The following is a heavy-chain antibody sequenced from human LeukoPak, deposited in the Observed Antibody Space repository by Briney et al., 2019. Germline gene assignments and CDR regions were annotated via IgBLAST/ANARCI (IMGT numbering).Heavy chain of an antibody. CDR1: GFTFSSYA. Sequence: GGSLRLSCAASGFTFSSYAMSWVRQAPGKGLEWVSAISGSGGSTYYADSVKGRFTISRDNAKNSLYLQMNSLRAEDTAVYYCAGGASYDYVWGSYRPVDHWGQGTLVTVSS. J-gene: IGHJ4*02. V-gene: IGHV3-23*01. CDR3: AGGASYDYVWGSYRPVDH. D-gene: IGHD3-16*02. CDR2: ISGSGGST.